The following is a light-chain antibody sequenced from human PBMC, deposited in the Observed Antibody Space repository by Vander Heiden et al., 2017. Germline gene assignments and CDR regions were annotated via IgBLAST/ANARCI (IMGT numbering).Light chain of an antibody. CDR3: QQCASWPRT. CDR2: DAS. V-gene: IGKV3-11*01. CDR1: QSVSTY. Sequence: EIVLTQSPGTLSLSPGERATLSSRASQSVSTYLAWYQQKPGQAPRLLIYDASNRATGIPVRFSASGSGTDFTLTISSLEPEDFAVYYCQQCASWPRTFGQGTKLEIK. J-gene: IGKJ2*01.